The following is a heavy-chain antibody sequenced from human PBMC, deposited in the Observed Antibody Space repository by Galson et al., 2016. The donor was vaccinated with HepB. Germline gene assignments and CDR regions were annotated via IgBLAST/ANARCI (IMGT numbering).Heavy chain of an antibody. D-gene: IGHD6-13*01. CDR2: ISSGGTT. CDR1: GFTFNIYA. V-gene: IGHV3-23*01. CDR3: AKDRDSNWYEKYFQH. Sequence: SLRLSCAASGFTFNIYAMSWVRLAPGKGLEWVSAISSGGTTYYEDSAAGRFTITRDNSKNTLSLQMNSLRAEDTAVYYCAKDRDSNWYEKYFQHWGQGTLVTVSS. J-gene: IGHJ1*01.